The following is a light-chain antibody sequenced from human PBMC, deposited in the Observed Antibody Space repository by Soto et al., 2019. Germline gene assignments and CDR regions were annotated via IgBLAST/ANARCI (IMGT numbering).Light chain of an antibody. V-gene: IGKV4-1*01. Sequence: DIVLTQSPDSLAVSLGERATINCKSSQNILYSTKNKNYLAWYQQRPGQPPKLLIYWASIRDSGVPDRFSGSGSGTDFTLTISSLQAEDVAVYYCQQYYSYPQTFGQGTKVEIK. CDR2: WAS. CDR3: QQYYSYPQT. J-gene: IGKJ1*01. CDR1: QNILYSTKNKNY.